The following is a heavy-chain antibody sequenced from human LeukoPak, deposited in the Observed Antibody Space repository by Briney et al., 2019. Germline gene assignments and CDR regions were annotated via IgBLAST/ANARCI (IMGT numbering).Heavy chain of an antibody. CDR1: GFTFSSYE. CDR3: ASRDIVATIDASYFDY. CDR2: ISSSGSTI. V-gene: IGHV3-48*03. D-gene: IGHD5-12*01. J-gene: IGHJ4*02. Sequence: GGSLRLSCAASGFTFSSYEMNWVRQAPGKGLEWVSYISSSGSTIYYADSVKGRFTISRDNAKNSLYLQMNSLRAEDTAVYYCASRDIVATIDASYFDYWGQGTLVTVSS.